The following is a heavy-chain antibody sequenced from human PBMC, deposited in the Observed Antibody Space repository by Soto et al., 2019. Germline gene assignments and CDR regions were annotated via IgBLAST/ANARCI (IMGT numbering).Heavy chain of an antibody. J-gene: IGHJ6*02. D-gene: IGHD6-13*01. CDR1: GYTFTSYA. V-gene: IGHV1-58*02. CDR2: IVVGSGNT. Sequence: GASVKVSCKASGYTFTSYAMHWVRQAPGQRLEWMGWIVVGSGNTNYAQKFQERVTITRDMSTSTAYMELSSLRSEDTAVYYCAVLYSSSWYEGPYYYYGMDVWGQGTTVTVSS. CDR3: AVLYSSSWYEGPYYYYGMDV.